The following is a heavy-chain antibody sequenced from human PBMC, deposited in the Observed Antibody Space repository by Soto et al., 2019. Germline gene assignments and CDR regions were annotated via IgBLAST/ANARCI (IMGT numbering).Heavy chain of an antibody. D-gene: IGHD3-10*01. CDR1: GFTFSSYA. J-gene: IGHJ5*02. Sequence: QVQLVESGGGVVQPGRSLRLSCAASGFTFSSYAMHWVRQAPGKGLEWVAVISYDGSNKYYADSVKGRFTISRDNSKNTLYLQMNSLKAEDTAVYYCARDREVRGEDWFDPWGQGTLVTVSS. V-gene: IGHV3-30-3*01. CDR3: ARDREVRGEDWFDP. CDR2: ISYDGSNK.